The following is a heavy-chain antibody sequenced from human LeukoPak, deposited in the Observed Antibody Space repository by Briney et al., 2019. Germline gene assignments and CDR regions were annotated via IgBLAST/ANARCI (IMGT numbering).Heavy chain of an antibody. D-gene: IGHD3-16*01. CDR3: ARVVGGAYYYYYYMDV. V-gene: IGHV1-18*01. CDR1: GYTFTSYG. Sequence: GASVKVSSKPSGYTFTSYGISWVRQTPGQGLEWMGWISAYNGNTNYAQKLQGRVTMTTDTSTSTAYMELRSLRSDDTAVYYCARVVGGAYYYYYYMDVWGKGTTVTVSS. J-gene: IGHJ6*03. CDR2: ISAYNGNT.